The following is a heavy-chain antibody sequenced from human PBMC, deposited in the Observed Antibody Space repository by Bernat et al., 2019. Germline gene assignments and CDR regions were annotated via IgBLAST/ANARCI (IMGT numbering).Heavy chain of an antibody. V-gene: IGHV3-23*01. D-gene: IGHD3-10*01. CDR2: ISGSGGST. Sequence: EVQLLESGGGLVQPGGSLRLSCAASGFTFSSYAMSWVRQAPGKGLEWVSAISGSGGSTYYADSVKGRFTISRDNSKNTLYLQMNSLGAEDTAVYYCAKVGYYGSGSYYNQRNWFDPWGQGTLVTVSS. J-gene: IGHJ5*02. CDR3: AKVGYYGSGSYYNQRNWFDP. CDR1: GFTFSSYA.